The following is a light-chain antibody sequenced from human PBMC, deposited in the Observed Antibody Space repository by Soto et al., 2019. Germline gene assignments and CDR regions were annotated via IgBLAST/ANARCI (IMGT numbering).Light chain of an antibody. CDR1: SSNIGAGYD. J-gene: IGLJ2*01. V-gene: IGLV1-40*01. CDR2: ANI. CDR3: QPYDTSLSGVV. Sequence: QSVLTQPPSVSGAPGQRVTISCTGSSSNIGAGYDVHWYQQLPGTAPKLLIYANINRPSGVPDRFSGSKSGTSASLAITGLQAEDEADYYCQPYDTSLSGVVFGGGTKLTVL.